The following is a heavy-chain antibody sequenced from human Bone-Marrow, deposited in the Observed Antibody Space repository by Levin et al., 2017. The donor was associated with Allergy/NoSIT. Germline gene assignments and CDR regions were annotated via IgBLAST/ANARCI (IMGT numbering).Heavy chain of an antibody. CDR3: ARSLGWLLNYFDY. J-gene: IGHJ4*02. V-gene: IGHV5-51*01. CDR2: IYPGDSDT. Sequence: KVSCKGSGYSFTSYWIGWVRQMPGKGLEWMGIIYPGDSDTRYSPSFQGQVTISADKSISTAYLQWSSLKASDTAMYYCARSLGWLLNYFDYWGQGTLVTVSS. CDR1: GYSFTSYW. D-gene: IGHD3/OR15-3a*01.